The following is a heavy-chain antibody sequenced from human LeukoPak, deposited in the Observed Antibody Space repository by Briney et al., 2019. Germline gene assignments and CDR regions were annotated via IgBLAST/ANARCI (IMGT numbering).Heavy chain of an antibody. V-gene: IGHV4-34*01. CDR2: INHSGST. Sequence: SETLSLTCTVSGGSICSYYWSWIRQPPGKGLEWIGEINHSGSTNYNPSLKSRVTISVDTSKNQFSLKLSSVTAADTAVYYCARPHFYGSWLFGYWGQGTLVTVSS. CDR1: GGSICSYY. J-gene: IGHJ4*02. CDR3: ARPHFYGSWLFGY. D-gene: IGHD3-22*01.